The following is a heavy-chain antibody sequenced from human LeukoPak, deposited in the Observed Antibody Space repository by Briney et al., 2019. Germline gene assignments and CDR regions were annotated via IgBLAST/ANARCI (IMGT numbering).Heavy chain of an antibody. CDR3: ARARKTRNIYGDYVFLFDY. D-gene: IGHD4-17*01. CDR1: GYTFSGYH. CDR2: INPNSGDT. V-gene: IGHV1-2*02. Sequence: ASVKVSCKASGYTFSGYHMHWVRQAPGHGLEWMGWINPNSGDTKYAQNFRGRVTMTRDTSLSTAYMDLSRLRSDDTALYYCARARKTRNIYGDYVFLFDYWGQGTLVTVSS. J-gene: IGHJ4*02.